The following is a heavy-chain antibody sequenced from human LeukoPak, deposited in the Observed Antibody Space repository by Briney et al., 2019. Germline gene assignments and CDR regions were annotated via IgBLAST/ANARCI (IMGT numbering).Heavy chain of an antibody. CDR3: ARGGGIAAAGTKNWFDP. J-gene: IGHJ5*02. CDR2: INHSGST. Sequence: PSETLSLTCAVYGGSFSGYYWSWIRQPPGKGLEWIGEINHSGSTNYNPSLKSRVTISVDTSKNQFSLKLSSVTAADTAVYYCARGGGIAAAGTKNWFDPWGQGTLVTVSS. CDR1: GGSFSGYY. D-gene: IGHD6-13*01. V-gene: IGHV4-34*01.